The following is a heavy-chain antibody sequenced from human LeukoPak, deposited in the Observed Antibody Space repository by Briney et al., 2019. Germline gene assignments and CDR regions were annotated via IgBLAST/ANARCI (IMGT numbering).Heavy chain of an antibody. CDR3: ARPQGAAGTRPLGAFDI. Sequence: SVKVSCKASGGTFSSYAISWVRQAPGQGLEWMGGIIPIFGTANYAQKFQGRVTITTDESTSTAYMELSSLRSEDTVVYYCARPQGAAGTRPLGAFDIWGQGTMVTVSS. CDR1: GGTFSSYA. V-gene: IGHV1-69*05. D-gene: IGHD6-13*01. CDR2: IIPIFGTA. J-gene: IGHJ3*02.